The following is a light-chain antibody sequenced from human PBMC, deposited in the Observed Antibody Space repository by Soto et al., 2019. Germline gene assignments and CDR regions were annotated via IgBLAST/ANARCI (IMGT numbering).Light chain of an antibody. V-gene: IGKV1-5*03. CDR2: KAS. Sequence: DIQLTQSPSTLSASVGDRVTITCRASQSIKSWLAWYQQKPGEAPKLLIYKASTLGSGVPSRFSGSASGTEFTLTINSLQPDDFAMYYCQQYNSYSWLSFGGGTQVDI. CDR1: QSIKSW. CDR3: QQYNSYSWLS. J-gene: IGKJ4*01.